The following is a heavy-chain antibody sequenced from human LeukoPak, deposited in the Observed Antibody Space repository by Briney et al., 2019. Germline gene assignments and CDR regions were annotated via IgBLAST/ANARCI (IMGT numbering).Heavy chain of an antibody. D-gene: IGHD5-24*01. J-gene: IGHJ4*02. CDR2: IYHNGNS. CDR3: ARDGGLQSHFDY. Sequence: SETLSLTCSVFGDSFNEYYWNWVRQPPGQGLQWIGYIYHNGNSNYNPSLKGRLTISVDTAKNQFSLKLTSVTAADTAVYYCARDGGLQSHFDYWGQGALVTVSS. V-gene: IGHV4-59*01. CDR1: GDSFNEYY.